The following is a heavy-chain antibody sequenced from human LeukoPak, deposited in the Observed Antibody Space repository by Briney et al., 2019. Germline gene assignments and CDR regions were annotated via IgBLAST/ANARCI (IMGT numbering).Heavy chain of an antibody. CDR1: GGSISSSSDY. CDR3: ARHYYDSSGSRRDYYFDY. V-gene: IGHV4-39*01. J-gene: IGHJ4*02. D-gene: IGHD3-22*01. CDR2: VRYSGKT. Sequence: SETLSLTCTVSGGSISSSSDYWGWFRQPPGKGLEWIGSVRYSGKTYYNPSLKSRVTMSVDTSKSQFSLKLSSVPAADTAVYFCARHYYDSSGSRRDYYFDYWGQGTLVTVSS.